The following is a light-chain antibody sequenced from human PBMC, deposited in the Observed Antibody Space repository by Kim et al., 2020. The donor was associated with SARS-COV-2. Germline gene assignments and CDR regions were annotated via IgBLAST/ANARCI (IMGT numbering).Light chain of an antibody. J-gene: IGLJ2*01. CDR2: DND. Sequence: GQKGSIACSGSSSNIGRNDVSWYQQVPGTAPKFLIYDNDKRPSGIPDRFSASKSGTSATLAITGLQTADEADYYCGTWDFSLSAVVFGGGTQLTVL. CDR3: GTWDFSLSAVV. CDR1: SSNIGRND. V-gene: IGLV1-51*01.